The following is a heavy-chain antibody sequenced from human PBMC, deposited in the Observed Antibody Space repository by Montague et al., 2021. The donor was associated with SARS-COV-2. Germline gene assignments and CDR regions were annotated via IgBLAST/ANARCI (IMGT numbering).Heavy chain of an antibody. CDR2: ISHTEST. J-gene: IGHJ6*02. D-gene: IGHD3-16*01. CDR1: SGSISNYY. V-gene: IGHV4-59*08. Sequence: SETLSLTCTVSSGSISNYYWSWIRQPPGKGLEWIGVISHTESTNYNPSRASRVSISIDTSKSQFSLRVRSVTAADTAVYYCARSAQFAYGLDVWGQGTTVTISS. CDR3: ARSAQFAYGLDV.